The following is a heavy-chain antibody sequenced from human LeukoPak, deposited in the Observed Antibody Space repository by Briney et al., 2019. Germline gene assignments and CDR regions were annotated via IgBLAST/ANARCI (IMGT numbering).Heavy chain of an antibody. Sequence: SETLSLTCTVSGYSISSGYDWGWIRQPPGKGLEWIGYIYYSGSTNYNPSLKSQVTISVDTSKNQFSLKLSSVTAADTAVYYCARGNPSIAVAGIDAFDIWGQGTMVTVSS. V-gene: IGHV4-61*01. CDR2: IYYSGST. CDR1: GYSISSGYD. J-gene: IGHJ3*02. D-gene: IGHD6-19*01. CDR3: ARGNPSIAVAGIDAFDI.